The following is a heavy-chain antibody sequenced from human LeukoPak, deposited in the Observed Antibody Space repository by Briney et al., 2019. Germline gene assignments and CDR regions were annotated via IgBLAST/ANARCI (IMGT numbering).Heavy chain of an antibody. CDR1: GFTFSSYS. D-gene: IGHD5-12*01. Sequence: PGGSLRLSCAASGFTFSSYSMNWVRQAPGKGLEWVSYISSSSSTIYYADSVKGRFTISRDNAKNTLYLQMNSLRAEDTALYYCAKDEYSGYGSFDYWGQGILVTVSS. CDR2: ISSSSSTI. J-gene: IGHJ4*02. V-gene: IGHV3-48*04. CDR3: AKDEYSGYGSFDY.